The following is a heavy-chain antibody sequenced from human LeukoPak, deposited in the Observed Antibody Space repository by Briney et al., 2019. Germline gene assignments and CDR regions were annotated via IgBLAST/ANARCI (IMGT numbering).Heavy chain of an antibody. D-gene: IGHD4-11*01. J-gene: IGHJ5*02. V-gene: IGHV1-46*01. CDR2: INPSGGST. CDR1: GYTFTSYY. CDR3: ARRETDYSNYNWFDP. Sequence: ASVKVSCKASGYTFTSYYMHWVRQAPGQGLEWVGIINPSGGSTSYAQKFQGRVTMTRDTSTSTVYMELSSLRSEDTAVYYCARRETDYSNYNWFDPWGQGTLVTVSS.